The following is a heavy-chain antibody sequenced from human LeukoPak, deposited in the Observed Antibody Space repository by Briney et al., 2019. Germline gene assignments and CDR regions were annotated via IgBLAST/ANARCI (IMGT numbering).Heavy chain of an antibody. J-gene: IGHJ4*02. Sequence: SETLSLTCAIYGASFSDYYWSWIRQPPGKGLEWIGEINHSGSTNYSPSLKSRVTISVDMSKNQFSLKLSSLTAADTAVYYCARSAAGHQYYFGYWGRGTLVTVSS. CDR3: ARSAAGHQYYFGY. CDR1: GASFSDYY. V-gene: IGHV4-34*01. D-gene: IGHD2-2*01. CDR2: INHSGST.